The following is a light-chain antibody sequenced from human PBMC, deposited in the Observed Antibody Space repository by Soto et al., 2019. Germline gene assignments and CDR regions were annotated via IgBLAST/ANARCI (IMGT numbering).Light chain of an antibody. CDR2: EVS. CDR3: TSRAGQSVL. CDR1: SSDVGGGNY. J-gene: IGLJ3*02. V-gene: IGLV2-8*01. Sequence: QSALTQPPSASGSPGQSVTISCTGTSSDVGGGNYVSWYQQHPGKAPKLIIYEVSMRPSGVPDRFSGSKSANTASLTVSGLQAEDEADYYCTSRAGQSVLFGGGTQLTVL.